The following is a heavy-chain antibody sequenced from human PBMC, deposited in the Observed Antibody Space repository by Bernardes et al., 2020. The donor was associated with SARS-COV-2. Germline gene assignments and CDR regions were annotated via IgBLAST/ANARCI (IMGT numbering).Heavy chain of an antibody. CDR3: ARAPLEVTIFGVVSQGGGYYGMDV. CDR2: IYYSGST. J-gene: IGHJ6*02. CDR1: GGSIRSSDYY. Sequence: SETLSLTCTVSGGSIRSSDYYWVWIRQPPGKGLEWIGTIYYSGSTNYNPSLKSRVTISVDTSKNQFSLKLSSVTAADTAVYYCARAPLEVTIFGVVSQGGGYYGMDVWGQGTTVTVSS. D-gene: IGHD3-3*01. V-gene: IGHV4-39*07.